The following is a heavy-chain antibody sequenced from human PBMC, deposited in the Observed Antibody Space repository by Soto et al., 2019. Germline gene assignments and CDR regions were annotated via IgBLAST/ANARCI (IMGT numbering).Heavy chain of an antibody. J-gene: IGHJ4*02. Sequence: QVQLVESGGGVVQPGRSLRLSCAASGFTFSSYAMHWVRQAPGKGLEWVAVIAYDGRNKYYADSVKGRFTISRENSKNTLYLQMNSLRIEETAVYYCARELERVFDYWGQGTLVTVSS. D-gene: IGHD1-1*01. CDR1: GFTFSSYA. V-gene: IGHV3-30*04. CDR3: ARELERVFDY. CDR2: IAYDGRNK.